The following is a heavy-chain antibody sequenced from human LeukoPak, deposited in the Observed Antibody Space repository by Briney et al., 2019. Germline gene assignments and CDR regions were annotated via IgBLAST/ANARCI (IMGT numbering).Heavy chain of an antibody. CDR2: IIPIFGTA. CDR1: GGTFSSYA. V-gene: IGHV1-69*05. D-gene: IGHD1-26*01. Sequence: ASVKVSCKASGGTFSSYAISWVRQAPGQGLEWMGRIIPIFGTANYAQKFQGRVTITTDESTSTAYMELSSLRSEDTAVYYCARGDLVGATSWFDPWGQGTLVTVSS. J-gene: IGHJ5*02. CDR3: ARGDLVGATSWFDP.